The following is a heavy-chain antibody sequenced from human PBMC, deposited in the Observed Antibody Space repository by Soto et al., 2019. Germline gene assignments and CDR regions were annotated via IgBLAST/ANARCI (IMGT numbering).Heavy chain of an antibody. Sequence: GALVKVSCKASGGTLNNYAINWVRQAPGQGLEWMGGILPVSAPPDYAQKFQGRVSITADHSTSTVYMELSRLKSDDTAVYFCATDSNYDVSNSFWGQGTLVTVSS. J-gene: IGHJ4*02. V-gene: IGHV1-69*13. CDR2: ILPVSAPP. D-gene: IGHD3-3*01. CDR1: GGTLNNYA. CDR3: ATDSNYDVSNSF.